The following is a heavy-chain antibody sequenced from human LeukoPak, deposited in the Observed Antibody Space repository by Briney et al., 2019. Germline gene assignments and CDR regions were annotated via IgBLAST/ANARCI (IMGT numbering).Heavy chain of an antibody. D-gene: IGHD1-20*01. J-gene: IGHJ4*02. CDR1: GFTFSDYY. CDR3: VRSVYNWNDVDY. V-gene: IGHV3-11*01. CDR2: ISSTLITT. Sequence: GGSLRLSCAASGFTFSDYYMSWIRQAPGKGLEWVSYISSTLITTYYADSVKGRFTISRYNAKSSLYLQMNSLRTEDTAVYYCVRSVYNWNDVDYWGQGTPVTVSS.